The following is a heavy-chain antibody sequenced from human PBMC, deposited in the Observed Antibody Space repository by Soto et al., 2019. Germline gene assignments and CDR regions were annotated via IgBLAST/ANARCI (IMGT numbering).Heavy chain of an antibody. CDR2: ISYDGSNK. Sequence: QAPGKGLEWVAVISYDGSNKYYADSVKGRFTISRDNAKNSLYLQMNSLGDEDTAVYYCARDRLSIAVGGVNDAFDIWGQGTTVTVSS. D-gene: IGHD6-19*01. CDR3: ARDRLSIAVGGVNDAFDI. J-gene: IGHJ3*02. V-gene: IGHV3-33*05.